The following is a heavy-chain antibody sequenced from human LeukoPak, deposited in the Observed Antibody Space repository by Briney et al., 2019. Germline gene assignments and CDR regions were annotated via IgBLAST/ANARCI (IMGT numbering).Heavy chain of an antibody. J-gene: IGHJ6*02. D-gene: IGHD1-26*01. Sequence: GASVKVSSKASGGTFSSYAISWVRQAPGQGLEWMGRIIPILGIANYAQKFQGRVTITADKSTSTAYMELSSLSSEDTAVYYCARSSGGSYGVYYYYGMDVWGQGTTVTVSS. CDR3: ARSSGGSYGVYYYYGMDV. CDR1: GGTFSSYA. V-gene: IGHV1-69*04. CDR2: IIPILGIA.